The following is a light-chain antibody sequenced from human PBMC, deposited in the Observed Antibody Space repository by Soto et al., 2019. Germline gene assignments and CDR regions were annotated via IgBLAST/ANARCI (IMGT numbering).Light chain of an antibody. CDR1: QDISNF. CDR2: AVF. V-gene: IGKV1-9*01. Sequence: DIQLTQSPSFLSASVGDRVTITCRASQDISNFLAWFQQKPGRAPKLLIYAVFTLQSGVPSRFSGSGSGAEFTLTISSLQPEDFATYYCQQRDSYHLNSGGGTKVDIK. CDR3: QQRDSYHLN. J-gene: IGKJ4*01.